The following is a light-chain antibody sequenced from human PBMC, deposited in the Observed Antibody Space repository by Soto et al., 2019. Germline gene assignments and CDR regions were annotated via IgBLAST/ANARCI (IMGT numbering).Light chain of an antibody. J-gene: IGLJ1*01. CDR2: EVS. CDR3: CSYAGSRPYV. Sequence: QSVLTQPASVSGSPGQSITISCTGTSSDVGSYNLVSWYQQHPGKAPELMIYEVSERPSGVSNRFSGSKSGNTASLTISGLQAEDEADYYCCSYAGSRPYVFGTGTKVTVL. CDR1: SSDVGSYNL. V-gene: IGLV2-23*02.